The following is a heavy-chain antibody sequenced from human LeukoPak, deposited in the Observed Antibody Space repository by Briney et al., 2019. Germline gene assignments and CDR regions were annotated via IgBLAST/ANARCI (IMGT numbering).Heavy chain of an antibody. V-gene: IGHV3-66*01. Sequence: GGSLRLSCTASGFSVSSNYMSWVRQDPGKGLEWVSVMFASGSTYYADSVKDRFTFSRDIFRNTLFLQLNSLTVEDTALYYCARGLVQTGYSSSSYVHWGQGTLVTVSS. CDR3: ARGLVQTGYSSSSYVH. CDR1: GFSVSSNY. CDR2: MFASGST. D-gene: IGHD6-19*01. J-gene: IGHJ4*02.